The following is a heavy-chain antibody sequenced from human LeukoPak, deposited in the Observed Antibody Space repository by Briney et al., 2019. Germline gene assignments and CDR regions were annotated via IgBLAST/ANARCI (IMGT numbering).Heavy chain of an antibody. V-gene: IGHV3-21*01. D-gene: IGHD6-25*01. CDR1: GFTFSSYS. CDR3: ARGPPTAGAFDY. Sequence: GGSLRLSCAASGFTFSSYSMNWVRQAPGKGLEWVSSISSSSYIYYADSVKGRFTISRDNAKNSLYLQMNSLRAEDTAVYYCARGPPTAGAFDYWGQGTLVTVSS. J-gene: IGHJ4*02. CDR2: ISSSSYI.